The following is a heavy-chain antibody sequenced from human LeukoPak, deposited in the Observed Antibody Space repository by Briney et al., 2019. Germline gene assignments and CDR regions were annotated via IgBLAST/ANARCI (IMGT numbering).Heavy chain of an antibody. CDR2: ITSSGSSI. D-gene: IGHD2-15*01. CDR1: GFTFRDYY. CDR3: AKIRCSGDACYPIRYFDY. J-gene: IGHJ4*02. V-gene: IGHV3-11*01. Sequence: PGGPLTLSCAASGFTFRDYYMSWIRQAPGKGLEWVSYITSSGSSIYYADSVKGRFTISRDNAKNSLYLQMNSLRAEDTAVYYCAKIRCSGDACYPIRYFDYWGQGTLVTVSS.